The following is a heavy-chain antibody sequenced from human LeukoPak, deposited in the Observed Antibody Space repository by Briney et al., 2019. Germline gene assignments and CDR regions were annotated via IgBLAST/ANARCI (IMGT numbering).Heavy chain of an antibody. CDR2: ISSSGSTI. CDR3: ARGRQNSGSYSDAFDI. CDR1: GFSFSTYW. D-gene: IGHD1-26*01. V-gene: IGHV3-48*04. Sequence: PGGSLRLSCETSGFSFSTYWMSWVRQAPGKGLEWVSYISSSGSTIYYADSVKGRFTISRHNAKNSLYLQMNSLRAEDTAVYYCARGRQNSGSYSDAFDIWGQGTMVTVSS. J-gene: IGHJ3*02.